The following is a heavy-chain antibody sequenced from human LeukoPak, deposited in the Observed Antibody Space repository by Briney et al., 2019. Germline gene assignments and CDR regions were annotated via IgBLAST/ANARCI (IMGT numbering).Heavy chain of an antibody. V-gene: IGHV3-74*01. CDR2: INSDGRSA. CDR1: GFTFSTYW. D-gene: IGHD1-1*01. J-gene: IGHJ4*02. CDR3: ARDQDEDRAGTTYDW. Sequence: GGSLRLSCAASGFTFSTYWMHWVRQAPGKGLMWVSRINSDGRSAYYADSVKGRFTISRDNAKNTLYLQMNSLRAEDTAVYYCARDQDEDRAGTTYDWWGQGTLVTVSS.